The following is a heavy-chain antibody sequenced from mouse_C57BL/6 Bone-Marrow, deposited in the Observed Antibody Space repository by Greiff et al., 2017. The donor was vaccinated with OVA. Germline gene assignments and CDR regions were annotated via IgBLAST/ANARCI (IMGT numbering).Heavy chain of an antibody. CDR3: AICYYYGSSDLDY. V-gene: IGHV1-74*01. CDR2: IHPSDNDT. J-gene: IGHJ2*01. Sequence: QVQLQQPGAELVKPGASVKLSCKASGYTFTSYWMHWVKQRPGQGLEWIGRIHPSDNDTNYNQKFKGKATLTVDKSSSTAYMQLSSLTSEDSAVYYCAICYYYGSSDLDYWGQGTTLTVSS. D-gene: IGHD1-1*01. CDR1: GYTFTSYW.